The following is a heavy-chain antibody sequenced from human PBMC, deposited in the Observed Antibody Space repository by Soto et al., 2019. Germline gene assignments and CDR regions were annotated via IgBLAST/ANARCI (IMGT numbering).Heavy chain of an antibody. CDR1: GFTFSDYY. Sequence: QVQLVESGGGLVKPGGSLRLSCAASGFTFSDYYMSWIHQAPGKGLEWVSYISSSGSTIYYTDSVKGRFTISRDNAKNSLYLQMNSLRAEDTAVYYCARDRAAAAGYYYGMDVWGQGTTVTVSS. V-gene: IGHV3-11*01. D-gene: IGHD6-13*01. CDR2: ISSSGSTI. J-gene: IGHJ6*02. CDR3: ARDRAAAAGYYYGMDV.